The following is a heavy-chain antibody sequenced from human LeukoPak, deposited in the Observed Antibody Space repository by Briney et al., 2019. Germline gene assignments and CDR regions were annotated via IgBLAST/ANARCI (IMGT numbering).Heavy chain of an antibody. CDR3: ARHPITRYYDSSGDSAAGPDY. D-gene: IGHD3-22*01. V-gene: IGHV5-51*01. J-gene: IGHJ4*02. CDR2: IYPGDSDT. CDR1: GYGFTSYW. Sequence: GESLKISCKGSGYGFTSYWIGWVRQMPGKGLEWMGIIYPGDSDTTYSPSFQGQVTISADKSISTAYLQWSGLKASDTAMYYCARHPITRYYDSSGDSAAGPDYWGQGTLVTVSS.